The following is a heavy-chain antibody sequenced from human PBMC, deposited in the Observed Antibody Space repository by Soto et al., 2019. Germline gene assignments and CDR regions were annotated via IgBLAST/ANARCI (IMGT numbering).Heavy chain of an antibody. CDR3: AREHYDSSGYWSSAPY. Sequence: GASVKVSCKASGGTFSSYAISWVRQAPGQGLEWMGGIIPIFGTANYAQKFQGRVTITADKSTSTAYMELSSLRSEDTAVYYCAREHYDSSGYWSSAPYWGQGTQVTVSS. D-gene: IGHD3-22*01. CDR2: IIPIFGTA. J-gene: IGHJ4*02. CDR1: GGTFSSYA. V-gene: IGHV1-69*06.